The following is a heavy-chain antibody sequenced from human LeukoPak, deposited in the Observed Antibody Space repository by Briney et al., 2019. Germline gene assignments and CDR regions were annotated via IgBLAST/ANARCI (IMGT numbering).Heavy chain of an antibody. V-gene: IGHV4-39*01. CDR2: IYYSGST. CDR1: GGSISNSSYY. CDR3: GRDSYGHNWFDP. Sequence: RSETLSLTCTVSGGSISNSSYYWGWIRQPPGKGLEWIGSIYYSGSTYYNPSLKSRVTISVDTSKNQFSLKLSSVTAADTAVYYCGRDSYGHNWFDPWGQGTLVTVSS. D-gene: IGHD5-18*01. J-gene: IGHJ5*02.